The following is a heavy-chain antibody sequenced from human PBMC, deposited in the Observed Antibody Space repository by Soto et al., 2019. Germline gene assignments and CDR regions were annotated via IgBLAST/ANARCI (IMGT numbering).Heavy chain of an antibody. V-gene: IGHV3-23*01. D-gene: IGHD5-18*01. CDR1: GFTFSSYA. CDR2: ISYTGGRT. J-gene: IGHJ4*02. CDR3: AKECGRGDIYGQSDY. Sequence: EVQLLESGGGLVQPGGSLRLSCAASGFTFSSYAMSWVRQTPGKGLEWVSGISYTGGRTYYADSVKGRFTVSRDKSKNTLYVQMNSLRAEDTAVYYCAKECGRGDIYGQSDYWGQGSLVTVSS.